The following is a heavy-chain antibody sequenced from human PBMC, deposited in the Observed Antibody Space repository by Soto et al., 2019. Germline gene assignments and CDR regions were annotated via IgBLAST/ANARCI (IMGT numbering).Heavy chain of an antibody. V-gene: IGHV4-34*01. Sequence: SETLSLTCAVYGGSFSGYYWSWIRQPPGKGLECIGEINHSGSTNYSPSLKSRVTISVDTSKNQFSLKLSSVTAADTAVYYCASYRYEGYDILTGYDRHYFDYWGQGTTVTVSS. CDR1: GGSFSGYY. CDR2: INHSGST. D-gene: IGHD3-9*01. CDR3: ASYRYEGYDILTGYDRHYFDY. J-gene: IGHJ4*02.